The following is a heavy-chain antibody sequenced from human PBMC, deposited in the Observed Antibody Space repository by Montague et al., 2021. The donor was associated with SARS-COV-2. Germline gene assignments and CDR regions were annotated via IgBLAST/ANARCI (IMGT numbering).Heavy chain of an antibody. V-gene: IGHV4-34*01. CDR1: GGSFSGYY. CDR3: ASDAAVAGIDY. CDR2: INHSGST. J-gene: IGHJ4*02. D-gene: IGHD6-19*01. Sequence: SETLSLTCAVYGGSFSGYYWSWIRRPPGKGLEWIGEINHSGSTNYDPSLKSRVTISVDTSKNQFSLKLSSVTAADTAVYYCASDAAVAGIDYWGQGTLVTVSS.